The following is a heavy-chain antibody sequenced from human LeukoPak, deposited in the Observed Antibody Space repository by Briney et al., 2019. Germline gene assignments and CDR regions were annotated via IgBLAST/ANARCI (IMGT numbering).Heavy chain of an antibody. J-gene: IGHJ4*02. CDR1: GDSISGANW. Sequence: SGTLSLTCDVSGDSISGANWWTWVRQPPGKGLEWIGEIYHSGSANYNPSLKSRVTISVDKSKNQFSLKLTSVTAADTAVYYCARLWGTLESWGQGTLVTVSS. CDR3: ARLWGTLES. CDR2: IYHSGSA. V-gene: IGHV4-4*02. D-gene: IGHD7-27*01.